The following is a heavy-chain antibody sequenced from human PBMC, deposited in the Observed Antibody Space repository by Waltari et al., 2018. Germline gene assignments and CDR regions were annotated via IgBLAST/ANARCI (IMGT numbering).Heavy chain of an antibody. CDR3: ASLSIRVAARPEYFDY. Sequence: QVQLQESGPGLVKPSETLSLTCAVSGYSISSGYYWGWIRQPPGKGLEGIGSIYHSGSTYYNPALKSRVTISVDTSKNQFSLKLSSVTAADTAVYYCASLSIRVAARPEYFDYWGQGTLVTVSS. V-gene: IGHV4-38-2*01. J-gene: IGHJ4*02. CDR2: IYHSGST. D-gene: IGHD6-6*01. CDR1: GYSISSGYY.